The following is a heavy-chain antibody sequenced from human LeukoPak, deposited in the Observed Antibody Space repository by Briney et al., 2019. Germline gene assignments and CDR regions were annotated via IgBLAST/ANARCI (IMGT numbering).Heavy chain of an antibody. J-gene: IGHJ4*02. V-gene: IGHV3-9*01. CDR3: AKEGVRGVYFDY. CDR2: ISWNSGSI. CDR1: GFTFDDYA. D-gene: IGHD3-10*01. Sequence: PGRSLRLSCAASGFTFDDYAMHWVRQAPGKGLEWVSGISWNSGSIGYADSVKGRFTISRDNAKNSLYLQMNSLRAEDTALYYCAKEGVRGVYFDYWGRGTLVTVSS.